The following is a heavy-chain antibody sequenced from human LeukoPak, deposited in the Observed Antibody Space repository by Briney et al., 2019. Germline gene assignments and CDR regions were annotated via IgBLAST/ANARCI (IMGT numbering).Heavy chain of an antibody. CDR2: IFSGGST. D-gene: IGHD2-15*01. CDR1: GFTVSSNY. V-gene: IGHV3-53*01. Sequence: GGSLRLSCAASGFTVSSNYMSWVRQAPGKGLEWVSVIFSGGSTYYADSVKGRFTISRDNSKNTLYLQMNSLRAEDTAVYYCARENDMECCSGGRCYKGYNAMDVWRQGTTVTVSS. J-gene: IGHJ6*02. CDR3: ARENDMECCSGGRCYKGYNAMDV.